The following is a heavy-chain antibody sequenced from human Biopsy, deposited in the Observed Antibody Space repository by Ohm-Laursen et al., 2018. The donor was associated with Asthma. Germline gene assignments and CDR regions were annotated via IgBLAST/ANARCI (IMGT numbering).Heavy chain of an antibody. V-gene: IGHV4-39*01. Sequence: SETLSLTCSLSSGSGGYMRSGNYYWGWIRQPPGKGLEWIGSIYYSGTTYYNPSLESRVTVSADTSKNQFSLNLISVTAADTAVYYCVRGSSSWHHGPFHYYYGLDVWGQGTTATVSS. CDR1: SGSGGYMRSGNYY. CDR2: IYYSGTT. CDR3: VRGSSSWHHGPFHYYYGLDV. D-gene: IGHD6-13*01. J-gene: IGHJ6*02.